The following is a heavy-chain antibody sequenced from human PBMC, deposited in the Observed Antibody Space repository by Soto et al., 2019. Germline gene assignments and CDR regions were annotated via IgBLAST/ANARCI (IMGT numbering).Heavy chain of an antibody. CDR3: AKCWSSTSSTTCSRGFDY. J-gene: IGHJ4*02. Sequence: EVQVLESGGGLVQPGGSLRLSCAASGFIFSSYGMSWVRQAPGKGLEWVSGISGSGESTYYADSVKGRFTISRDNSNSKNTVYLQMNSLRAEDTAVYYCAKCWSSTSSTTCSRGFDYWGQGILVTVSS. V-gene: IGHV3-23*01. CDR2: ISGSGEST. CDR1: GFIFSSYG. D-gene: IGHD2-2*01.